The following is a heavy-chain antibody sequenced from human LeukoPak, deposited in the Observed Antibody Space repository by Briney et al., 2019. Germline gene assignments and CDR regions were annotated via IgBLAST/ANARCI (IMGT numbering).Heavy chain of an antibody. Sequence: GGSLTLTCAAYGCTYSDYYWSWIRQAPGKGLEWVSYISSSGSFIYYADSIKGRFTISRDNVKNSLYLQMNSLRAEDTAVYYCARDHLGSRGSGGAPPLWGQGTLVTVSS. D-gene: IGHD1-26*01. V-gene: IGHV3-11*01. CDR3: ARDHLGSRGSGGAPPL. CDR2: ISSSGSFI. J-gene: IGHJ4*02. CDR1: GCTYSDYY.